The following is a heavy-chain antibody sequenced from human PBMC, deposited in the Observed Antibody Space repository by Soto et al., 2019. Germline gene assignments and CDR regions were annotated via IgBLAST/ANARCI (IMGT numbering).Heavy chain of an antibody. CDR2: ISAYNGNT. J-gene: IGHJ6*02. CDR3: ARAVGGYSGYDDENYYYYYGMDV. V-gene: IGHV1-18*01. Sequence: ASVKVSCKASGYTFTSYGISWVRQAPGQGLEWMGWISAYNGNTNYAQKLQGRVTMTTDTSTSTAYMELRNLRSDDTAVYFCARAVGGYSGYDDENYYYYYGMDVWGQGTTVTVSS. D-gene: IGHD5-12*01. CDR1: GYTFTSYG.